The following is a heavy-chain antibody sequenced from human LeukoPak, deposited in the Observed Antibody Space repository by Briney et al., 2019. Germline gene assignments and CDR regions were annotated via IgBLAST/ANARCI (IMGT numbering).Heavy chain of an antibody. V-gene: IGHV3-7*01. Sequence: GGSLRLSCAASGFTFSRSAMTWVRRAPGKGLEGVANIKQDGSEKYYVDSVKGRFTISRDNAKKSLYLQMNSLRAEDTAVYYCARARYSDYWGQGTLVTVSS. D-gene: IGHD3-9*01. CDR2: IKQDGSEK. J-gene: IGHJ4*02. CDR1: GFTFSRSA. CDR3: ARARYSDY.